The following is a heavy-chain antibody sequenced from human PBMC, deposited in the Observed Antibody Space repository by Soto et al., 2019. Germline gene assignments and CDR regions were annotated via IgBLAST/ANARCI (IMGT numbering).Heavy chain of an antibody. V-gene: IGHV4-39*01. CDR3: ASLDSSGYYYVGGDY. D-gene: IGHD3-22*01. Sequence: SETLSLTCTVSGGSISSSSYYWGWIRQPPGKGLEWIGSIYYSGSTYYNPSLKSRVTISVETSKNQFSLKLSSVTAADTAVYYCASLDSSGYYYVGGDYWGQGTLVTVSS. CDR1: GGSISSSSYY. CDR2: IYYSGST. J-gene: IGHJ4*02.